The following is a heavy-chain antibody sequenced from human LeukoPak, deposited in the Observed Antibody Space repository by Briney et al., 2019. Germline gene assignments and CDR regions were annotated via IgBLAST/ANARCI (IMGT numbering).Heavy chain of an antibody. D-gene: IGHD6-19*01. CDR1: GFTFSHYT. CDR2: ITALSSYI. J-gene: IGHJ4*02. Sequence: GGSLRLSCAASGFTFSHYTINWVRQAPGKGLEWVSSITALSSYIYYADSVKGRFTISRDNANNPLYLQMTSLRAEDTAVYYCARVGGTGWYHDDYWGQGTLVTVSS. V-gene: IGHV3-21*01. CDR3: ARVGGTGWYHDDY.